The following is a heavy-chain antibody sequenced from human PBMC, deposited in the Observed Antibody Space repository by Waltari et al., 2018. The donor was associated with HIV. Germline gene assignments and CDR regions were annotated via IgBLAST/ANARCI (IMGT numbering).Heavy chain of an antibody. CDR2: ISSSSSYK. V-gene: IGHV3-21*01. J-gene: IGHJ4*02. CDR1: GFTFSSYS. CDR3: ARVATMIVVVTNPYYFDY. D-gene: IGHD3-22*01. Sequence: EVQLVESGGGLVKPGGSLRLACAASGFTFSSYSMKWVRQAPRKGLEWVSFISSSSSYKYYADSVKGRFTISRDNAKNSLYLQMNSLRAEDTAVYYCARVATMIVVVTNPYYFDYWGQGTLVTVSS.